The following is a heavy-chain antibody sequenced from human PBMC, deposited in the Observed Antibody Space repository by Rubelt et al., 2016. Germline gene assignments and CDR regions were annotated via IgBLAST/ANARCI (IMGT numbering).Heavy chain of an antibody. CDR3: ATSQMLGSDGGSPYEALDF. V-gene: IGHV1-2*02. CDR2: INPNSGGT. CDR1: GYTFTGYY. D-gene: IGHD3-10*02. J-gene: IGHJ3*01. Sequence: QVQLVQSGAEVKKPGASVKVSCKASGYTFTGYYMHWVRQAPGQGLEWMGWINPNSGGTNYAQKFQGRVTMTGDTSISTAYMEVTSLRFDDTAVYYCATSQMLGSDGGSPYEALDFWGQGTLVTVSS.